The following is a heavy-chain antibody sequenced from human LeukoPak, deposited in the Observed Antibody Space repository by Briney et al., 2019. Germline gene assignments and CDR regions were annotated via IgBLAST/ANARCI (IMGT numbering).Heavy chain of an antibody. CDR1: GGSISSYY. J-gene: IGHJ4*02. D-gene: IGHD3-22*01. V-gene: IGHV4-59*01. CDR3: ASHYDSSGYYPLGYFDY. Sequence: SETLSLTCTVSGGSISSYYWSWIRQPPGKGLEWIGYIYYSGSTNYNPSLKSRVTISVDTSKNQFSLKLSSVTAADTAVYYCASHYDSSGYYPLGYFDYWGQGTLVTVSS. CDR2: IYYSGST.